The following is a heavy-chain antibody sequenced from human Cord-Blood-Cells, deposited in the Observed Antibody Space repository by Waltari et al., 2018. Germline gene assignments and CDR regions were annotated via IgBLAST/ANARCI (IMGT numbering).Heavy chain of an antibody. J-gene: IGHJ4*02. D-gene: IGHD6-13*01. CDR1: GLTFISHA. V-gene: IGHV3-23*01. CDR2: IGGSGGST. Sequence: EVQLLESGGRLVQPGGSLRLSCAASGLTFISHAMSLVPQAPGKGLEWVSAIGGSGGSTYYADSVKCRFTISRDNSKNTLYLQMNSLRAEDTAVYYCAKPGIAAAGTGYFDYWGQGTLVTVSS. CDR3: AKPGIAAAGTGYFDY.